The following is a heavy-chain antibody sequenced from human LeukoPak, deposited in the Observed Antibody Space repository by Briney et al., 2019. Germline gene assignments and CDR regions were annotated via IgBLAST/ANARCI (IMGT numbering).Heavy chain of an antibody. CDR2: IYYSGST. CDR1: GGSISSYY. J-gene: IGHJ6*02. D-gene: IGHD5-18*01. CDR3: ARVTGYSYANYYYCYGMDV. Sequence: AETLSLTCTVSGGSISSYYWRWIRQPPGKGLEWIGYIYYSGSTKYNPSLKSRVTISVDTSKNQFSLKLSSVTAADTAVYYCARVTGYSYANYYYCYGMDVWGQGTTATVSS. V-gene: IGHV4-59*01.